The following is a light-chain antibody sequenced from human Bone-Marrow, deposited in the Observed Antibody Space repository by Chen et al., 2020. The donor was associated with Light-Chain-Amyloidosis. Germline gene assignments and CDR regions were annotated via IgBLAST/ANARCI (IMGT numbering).Light chain of an antibody. CDR1: NIGSTS. V-gene: IGLV3-21*02. J-gene: IGLJ3*02. CDR2: DDS. Sequence: SYVLTQPSSVSVAPGQPAPIACGGNNIGSTSVHWYQQTPGQAPLLVVYDDSDRPSGIPERLSGSNSGNTATRTISRVEAGDEADYYCQVWDRSSDRPVFGGGTKLTVL. CDR3: QVWDRSSDRPV.